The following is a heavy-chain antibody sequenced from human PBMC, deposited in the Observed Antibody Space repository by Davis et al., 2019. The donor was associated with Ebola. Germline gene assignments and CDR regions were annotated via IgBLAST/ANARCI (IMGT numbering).Heavy chain of an antibody. Sequence: AASVKVSCKASGGTFSSYAISWVRQAPGQGLEWMGGIIPMFGGTANYAQKFPGRVTITADESTSTAYMELSSLRSEDTAVYYCARVPDWRWYFDLWGRGTLVTVSS. V-gene: IGHV1-69*13. D-gene: IGHD2-21*01. CDR1: GGTFSSYA. CDR2: IIPMFGGTA. CDR3: ARVPDWRWYFDL. J-gene: IGHJ2*01.